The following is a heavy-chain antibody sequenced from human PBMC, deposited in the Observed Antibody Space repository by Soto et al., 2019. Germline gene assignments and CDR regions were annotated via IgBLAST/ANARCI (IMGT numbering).Heavy chain of an antibody. J-gene: IGHJ4*02. D-gene: IGHD5-18*01. CDR2: INAYNGNT. CDR3: ARDQAMAQFDY. V-gene: IGHV1-18*01. Sequence: QVQLVQSGAEVKKPGASVKVSCKASGYTFTSYGISGVRQAPGQGLEWTGWINAYNGNTKYAQKRQGRFIMTTVTPRRTAYMALRTLGSDDTTGYFCARDQAMAQFDYWGQGDLVSFSS. CDR1: GYTFTSYG.